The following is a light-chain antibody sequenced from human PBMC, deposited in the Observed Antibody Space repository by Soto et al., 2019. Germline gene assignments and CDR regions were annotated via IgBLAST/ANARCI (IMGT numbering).Light chain of an antibody. Sequence: QSVLTQPASVSGSPGQSITISCTGTTSDVGGYDYVSWYQQHPGKAPKLLIYEVKKRPSGVSNRFSGSKSGNTASLTISGLQAEDEADYYCNSYTGSSTLDVIFGGGTQLTVL. CDR3: NSYTGSSTLDVI. CDR2: EVK. V-gene: IGLV2-14*01. J-gene: IGLJ2*01. CDR1: TSDVGGYDY.